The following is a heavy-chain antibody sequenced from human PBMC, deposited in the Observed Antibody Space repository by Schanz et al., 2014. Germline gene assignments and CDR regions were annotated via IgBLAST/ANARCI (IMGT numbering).Heavy chain of an antibody. Sequence: QVQLVQSGAEVKEPGASVKVSCKASGYTFTDYYMHWVRQAPGQGLEWMGRINPNSGGTNYAQKFQGRVTMTRDTSISTAYMEMSRLISDDTAVYYCAREMLDIVATMDDDAFDIWGQGTMVTVSS. CDR1: GYTFTDYY. CDR3: AREMLDIVATMDDDAFDI. CDR2: INPNSGGT. V-gene: IGHV1-2*06. J-gene: IGHJ3*02. D-gene: IGHD5-12*01.